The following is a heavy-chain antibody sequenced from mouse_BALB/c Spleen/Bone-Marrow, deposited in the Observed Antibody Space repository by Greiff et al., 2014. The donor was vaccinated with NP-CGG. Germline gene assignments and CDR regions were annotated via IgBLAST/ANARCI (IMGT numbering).Heavy chain of an antibody. J-gene: IGHJ2*01. CDR1: GFAFSDTW. Sequence: VQLKESGGGLVQPGGSMKLSCAASGFAFSDTWLDWVRQSPEKGPERVAEIRTKADDHATYYAESVKGRFTISRDDSISSVYLQMNSLRAEDTGIYYCTPHPFDYWGQGTTLTVSS. V-gene: IGHV6-6*01. CDR3: TPHPFDY. CDR2: IRTKADDHAT.